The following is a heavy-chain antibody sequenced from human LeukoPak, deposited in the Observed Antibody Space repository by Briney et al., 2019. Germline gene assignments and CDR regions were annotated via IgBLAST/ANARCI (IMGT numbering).Heavy chain of an antibody. J-gene: IGHJ4*02. CDR3: ARGDQYYYGSGSYFDY. CDR2: ISSSGGST. CDR1: GFTFSSYA. Sequence: GGSLRLSCAASGFTFSSYAMSWVRQAPGKGLEWVSGISSSGGSTVYADSVKGRFTISRDNFRNTVFLQMNSLRAEDTAVYYCARGDQYYYGSGSYFDYWGQGTLVTVSS. V-gene: IGHV3-23*01. D-gene: IGHD3-10*01.